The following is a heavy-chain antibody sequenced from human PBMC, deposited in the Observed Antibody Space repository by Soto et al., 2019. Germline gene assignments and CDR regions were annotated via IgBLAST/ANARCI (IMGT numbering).Heavy chain of an antibody. Sequence: EVQLLESGGGLVQPGGSLRLSCAASEFNFSAYAMSWVRQAPGKGLEWVSAISGSGGSTYYADSVKGRFTISRDTSKSTLYLQMNSLRVEDTALYYCVKSYSSNWYDYFDNWGQGALVTVSS. CDR3: VKSYSSNWYDYFDN. J-gene: IGHJ4*02. CDR2: ISGSGGST. V-gene: IGHV3-23*01. D-gene: IGHD6-13*01. CDR1: EFNFSAYA.